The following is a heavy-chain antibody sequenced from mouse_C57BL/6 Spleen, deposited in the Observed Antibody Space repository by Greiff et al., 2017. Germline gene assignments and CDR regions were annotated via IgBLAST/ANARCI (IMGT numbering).Heavy chain of an antibody. CDR3: ARSWDEGFAY. V-gene: IGHV1-22*01. CDR1: GYTFTDYN. D-gene: IGHD4-1*01. CDR2: INPNNGGT. J-gene: IGHJ3*01. Sequence: VQLKESGPELVKPGASVKMSCKASGYTFTDYNMHWVKQSHGKSLEWIGYINPNNGGTSYNQKFKGKATLTVNKSSSTAYMELRSLTSEDSAVYYCARSWDEGFAYWGQGTLVTVSA.